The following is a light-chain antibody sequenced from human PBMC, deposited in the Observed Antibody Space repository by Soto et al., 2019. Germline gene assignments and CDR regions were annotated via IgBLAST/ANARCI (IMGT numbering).Light chain of an antibody. CDR2: RNN. J-gene: IGLJ2*01. Sequence: QAVVTQPPSASGTPGQRVTISCSGSSFNIGSNYVYWYQQLPGTAPKLLIYRNNQRPSGVPDRFSGSKSGTSASLAISGLRSEDEADYYCAAWDDSLSGEVFGGGTKVTVL. CDR1: SFNIGSNY. V-gene: IGLV1-47*01. CDR3: AAWDDSLSGEV.